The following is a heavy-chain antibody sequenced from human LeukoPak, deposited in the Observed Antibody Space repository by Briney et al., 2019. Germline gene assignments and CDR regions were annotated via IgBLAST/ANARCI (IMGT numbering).Heavy chain of an antibody. Sequence: PGGSLRLSCAASGFSFRIYWMSWVRQAPGKGLEWVADIKEDGSEKYYVDSVKGRFTISRDNAKNSLYPQMNSLRAEDTALYYCARDYQGSADYWGQGTLVTVSS. CDR3: ARDYQGSADY. CDR2: IKEDGSEK. V-gene: IGHV3-7*04. CDR1: GFSFRIYW. J-gene: IGHJ4*02. D-gene: IGHD2-2*01.